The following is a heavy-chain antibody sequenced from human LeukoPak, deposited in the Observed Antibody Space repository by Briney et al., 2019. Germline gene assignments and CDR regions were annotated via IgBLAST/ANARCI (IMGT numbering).Heavy chain of an antibody. CDR3: ARDLPDYYYDSSGYYPNDYYYGMDV. CDR1: GGTFSSYA. V-gene: IGHV1-69*04. Sequence: GASVKVSCKASGGTFSSYAISWVRQAPGQGLEWMGRIIPILGIANYAQKFQGRVTITADKSTSTAYMELSSLRSEDTAAYYCARDLPDYYYDSSGYYPNDYYYGMDVWGQGTTFTVSS. CDR2: IIPILGIA. D-gene: IGHD3-22*01. J-gene: IGHJ6*02.